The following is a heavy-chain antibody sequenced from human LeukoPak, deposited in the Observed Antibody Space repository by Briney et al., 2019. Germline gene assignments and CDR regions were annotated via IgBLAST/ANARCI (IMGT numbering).Heavy chain of an antibody. CDR2: IYYSGST. V-gene: IGHV4-39*01. CDR1: GGSISSSTYY. Sequence: SETLSLTCTVSGGSISSSTYYWGWIRQPPGKGLEWIGSIYYSGSTYNNTSLKSRITIFVDTSKNQFSLKLSSVTATDTAVYYCARTYGDYDDAFDVWGQGTTVTVSS. CDR3: ARTYGDYDDAFDV. J-gene: IGHJ3*01. D-gene: IGHD4-17*01.